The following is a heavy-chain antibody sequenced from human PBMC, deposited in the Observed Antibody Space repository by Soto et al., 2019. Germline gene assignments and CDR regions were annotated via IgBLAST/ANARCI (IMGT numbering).Heavy chain of an antibody. Sequence: GGPRLSRSAPGFTFSSDWMNWVRQSPGKGLEWVSRIISGGTRVSYADSVKGRFIITRDNAKNTLYLEMHSLTADDTAVYYCARERTSKGGMDIWGQGTTVTVSS. CDR3: ARERTSKGGMDI. V-gene: IGHV3-74*01. CDR2: IISGGTRV. CDR1: GFTFSSDW. J-gene: IGHJ6*02.